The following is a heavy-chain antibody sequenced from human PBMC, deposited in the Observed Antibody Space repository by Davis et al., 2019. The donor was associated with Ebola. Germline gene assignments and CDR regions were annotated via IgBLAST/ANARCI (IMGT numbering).Heavy chain of an antibody. CDR2: INHSGIT. Sequence: GSLRLSCAVYGGSFSLHHWNWIRQPPGKGLEWVGDINHSGITNYNPSPQSRVTISLDTSKNQVSLRLTSVTAADTAMYYCASDVVLKWGSSENPDASDIWGQGTTVTVSS. J-gene: IGHJ3*02. V-gene: IGHV4-34*01. CDR1: GGSFSLHH. CDR3: ASDVVLKWGSSENPDASDI. D-gene: IGHD7-27*01.